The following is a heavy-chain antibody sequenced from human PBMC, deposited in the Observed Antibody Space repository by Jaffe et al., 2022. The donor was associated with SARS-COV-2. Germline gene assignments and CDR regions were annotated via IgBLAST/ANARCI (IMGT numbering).Heavy chain of an antibody. J-gene: IGHJ4*02. CDR1: GFTFSSYG. D-gene: IGHD3-16*01. V-gene: IGHV3-30*03. CDR2: ISYDGSNK. CDR3: ASYGRGFDY. Sequence: QVQLVESGGGVVQPGRSLRLSCAASGFTFSSYGMHWVRQAPGKGLEWVAVISYDGSNKYYADSVKGRFTISRDNSKNTLYLQMNSLRAEDTAVYYCASYGRGFDYWGQGTLVTVSS.